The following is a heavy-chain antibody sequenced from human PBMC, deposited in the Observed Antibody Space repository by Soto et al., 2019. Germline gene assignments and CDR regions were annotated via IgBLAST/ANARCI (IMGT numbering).Heavy chain of an antibody. J-gene: IGHJ5*02. CDR3: AKAGAYCSGGSCYGHNWLDP. CDR1: GFTFSSFA. D-gene: IGHD2-15*01. Sequence: QVQLVESGGGVVQPGRSLRLSCAASGFTFSSFAMHWVRQAPGKGLEWVAVIWYDGSNQEYADSVEGRFTISRDNSKNTLYLQMNSLRDEDTAVYHCAKAGAYCSGGSCYGHNWLDPWGQGTLVTVSS. CDR2: IWYDGSNQ. V-gene: IGHV3-33*06.